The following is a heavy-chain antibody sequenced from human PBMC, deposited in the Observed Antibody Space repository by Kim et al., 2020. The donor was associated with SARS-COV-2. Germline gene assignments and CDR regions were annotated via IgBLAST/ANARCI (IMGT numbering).Heavy chain of an antibody. Sequence: SVKVSCKASGGTFSSYAISWVRQAPGQGLEWMGGIIPIFGTANYAQKFQGRVTITADESTSTAYMELSSLRSEDTAVYYCARVLWTTPIRLRGGYYYYGMDVWGQGTTVTVSS. J-gene: IGHJ6*02. V-gene: IGHV1-69*13. D-gene: IGHD4-17*01. CDR3: ARVLWTTPIRLRGGYYYYGMDV. CDR2: IIPIFGTA. CDR1: GGTFSSYA.